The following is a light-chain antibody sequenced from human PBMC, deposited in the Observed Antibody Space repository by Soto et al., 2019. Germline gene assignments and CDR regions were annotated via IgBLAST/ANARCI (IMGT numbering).Light chain of an antibody. CDR1: QSVSSS. Sequence: EIALTQSPATLSLSPGERATLSCRASQSVSSSLAWYQQKPGQAPRLLIYDAFKRATGIPARFSGSGSGTDFTLTISSLDAEDSAVYYCQQRSNWISFGGGTKVEIK. CDR2: DAF. J-gene: IGKJ4*01. V-gene: IGKV3-11*01. CDR3: QQRSNWIS.